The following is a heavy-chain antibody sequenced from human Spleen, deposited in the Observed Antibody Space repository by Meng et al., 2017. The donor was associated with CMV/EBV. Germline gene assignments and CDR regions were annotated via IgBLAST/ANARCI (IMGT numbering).Heavy chain of an antibody. J-gene: IGHJ4*02. CDR2: SNAGNGNT. CDR3: AKFCSSTSCYPEG. Sequence: ASVKVSCKASGYTFTSYAMHWVRQAPGQRLEWMGWSNAGNGNTKYSQEFQGRVTITRDTSASTAYMELSSLRSEDTAVYYCAKFCSSTSCYPEGWGQGTLVTVSS. V-gene: IGHV1-3*02. CDR1: GYTFTSYA. D-gene: IGHD2-2*01.